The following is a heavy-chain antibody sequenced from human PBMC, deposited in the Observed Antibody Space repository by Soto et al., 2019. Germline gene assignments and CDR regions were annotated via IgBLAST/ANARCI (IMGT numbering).Heavy chain of an antibody. Sequence: GGSLRLSCAASGLAFRRYSMNWVRQAPGKGLEWVAYISSSGSIISYPDSVKGRFTISRDNDKNSLYLQMNSLREEDTAVYFCGRERLYDSSGYYPYYFDYWGLGTLVTVSS. CDR3: GRERLYDSSGYYPYYFDY. CDR1: GLAFRRYS. D-gene: IGHD3-22*01. V-gene: IGHV3-48*02. CDR2: ISSSGSII. J-gene: IGHJ4*02.